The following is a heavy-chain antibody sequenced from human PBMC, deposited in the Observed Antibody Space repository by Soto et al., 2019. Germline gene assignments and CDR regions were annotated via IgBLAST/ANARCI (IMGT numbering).Heavy chain of an antibody. J-gene: IGHJ6*02. CDR1: VFNFRSYE. V-gene: IGHV3-48*03. CDR3: ARFPYSSSWEHYGMDV. CDR2: ISSSGSTI. D-gene: IGHD6-13*01. Sequence: GGSLRLSCAASVFNFRSYEMNWIRQAPGKGLEWVSYISSSGSTIYYADSVKGRFTISRDNAKNSLYLQMNSLRAEDTAAYYCARFPYSSSWEHYGMDVWGQGTTVTVSS.